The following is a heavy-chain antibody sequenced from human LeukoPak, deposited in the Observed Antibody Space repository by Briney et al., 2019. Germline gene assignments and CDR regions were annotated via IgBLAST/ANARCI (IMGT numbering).Heavy chain of an antibody. V-gene: IGHV4-61*01. CDR2: IYYSGST. CDR3: ARETEVSAALDY. D-gene: IGHD6-25*01. J-gene: IGHJ4*02. Sequence: PSETLSLTCTVSGGSIRSSYYYWGWIRQPPGKGLEWIGYIYYSGSTNYNPSLKSRVTISVDTSKNQFSLKLSSVTAADTAVYYCARETEVSAALDYWGQGTLVTVSS. CDR1: GGSIRSSYYY.